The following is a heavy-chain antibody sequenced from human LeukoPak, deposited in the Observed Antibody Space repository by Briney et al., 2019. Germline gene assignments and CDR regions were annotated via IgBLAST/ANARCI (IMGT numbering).Heavy chain of an antibody. CDR1: GYSLIGYY. Sequence: ASVKVSCKASGYSLIGYYLHWVRQAPGQGLEWMGRINPSSGGTNYAQKFQDRVTMTRDTSISTVYMELSRLRPDDTAVYYCAREQSIAEAGNDYWGQGFMVTVSS. D-gene: IGHD6-13*01. CDR2: INPSSGGT. J-gene: IGHJ4*02. CDR3: AREQSIAEAGNDY. V-gene: IGHV1-2*06.